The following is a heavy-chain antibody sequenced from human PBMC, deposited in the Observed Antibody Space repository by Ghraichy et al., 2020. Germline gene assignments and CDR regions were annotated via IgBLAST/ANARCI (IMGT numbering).Heavy chain of an antibody. Sequence: LTCAASRFTFSSSWMSWVRQAPGKGLEWVSNMNKAGSEKTYVDSLKGRFTISRDNAENSLYLQMNSLRAEDTAVYYCATHNHWAFNYWGQGTLVTVSS. CDR2: MNKAGSEK. J-gene: IGHJ4*02. CDR3: ATHNHWAFNY. D-gene: IGHD1-14*01. CDR1: RFTFSSSW. V-gene: IGHV3-7*01.